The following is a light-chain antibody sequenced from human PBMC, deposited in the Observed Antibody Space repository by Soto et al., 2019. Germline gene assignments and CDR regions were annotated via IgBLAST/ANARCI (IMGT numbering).Light chain of an antibody. J-gene: IGKJ4*01. CDR3: QQYDSSPVT. CDR2: GVS. Sequence: EIVLTQSPGTLSLSPGERAYLSCRASQSVNNNYLAWYQQKPGQAPRLLIYGVSIRATAIPDRFSGSGCGTDYTLTISGLEPEDFAVYYCQQYDSSPVTFGGGTKVEIK. CDR1: QSVNNNY. V-gene: IGKV3-20*01.